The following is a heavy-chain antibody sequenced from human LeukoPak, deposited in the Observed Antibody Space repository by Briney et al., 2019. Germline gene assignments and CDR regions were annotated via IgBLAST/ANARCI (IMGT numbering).Heavy chain of an antibody. CDR2: IYYSGST. CDR1: GGSISSGGYY. Sequence: SETLSLTCTVSGGSISSGGYYWSWFRQHPGKGLEWIGYIYYSGSTYYNPSLKSRVTISVDTSKNQFSLKLSSVTAADTAVYYCARGVVVPAAIWFDPWGQETLVTVSS. D-gene: IGHD2-2*01. J-gene: IGHJ5*02. V-gene: IGHV4-31*03. CDR3: ARGVVVPAAIWFDP.